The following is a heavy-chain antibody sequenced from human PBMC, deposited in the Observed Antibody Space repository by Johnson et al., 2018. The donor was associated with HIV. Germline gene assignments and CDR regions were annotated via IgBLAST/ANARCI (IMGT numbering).Heavy chain of an antibody. V-gene: IGHV3-33*06. CDR2: IWYDGSNK. CDR3: AKDRPSSGWFDAFDI. CDR1: GFTFSSYG. D-gene: IGHD6-19*01. J-gene: IGHJ3*02. Sequence: QVQLVESGGGVVQPGRSLRLSCAASGFTFSSYGMHWVRQAPGKGLEWVAVIWYDGSNKYYADSVKGRFTISRDNSKNTLYLQMNSLRAEDTAVYYCAKDRPSSGWFDAFDIWGQGTMVTVSS.